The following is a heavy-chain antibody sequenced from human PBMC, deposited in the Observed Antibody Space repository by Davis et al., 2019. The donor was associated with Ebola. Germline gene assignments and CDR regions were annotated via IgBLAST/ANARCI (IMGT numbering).Heavy chain of an antibody. CDR3: ARSGLSFGVVKYHYGMDA. Sequence: GGSLRLSCTDSVITFSSYAMTWVRQAPGKGLEWVSAISGSGGSTYYADSVKGRFTTSRDNSKKTMYLQMNSLRAEDTAVYYCARSGLSFGVVKYHYGMDAWGKGTTVTVSS. J-gene: IGHJ6*04. CDR2: ISGSGGST. D-gene: IGHD3-3*01. V-gene: IGHV3-23*01. CDR1: VITFSSYA.